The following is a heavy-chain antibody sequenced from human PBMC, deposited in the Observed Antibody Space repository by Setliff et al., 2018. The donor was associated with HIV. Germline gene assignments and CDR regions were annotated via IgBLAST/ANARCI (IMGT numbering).Heavy chain of an antibody. CDR1: GGSISSYY. D-gene: IGHD2-21*01. CDR2: IYYSGST. Sequence: SETLSXXCTVSGGSISSYYWSWIRQPPGKGLEWIGYIYYSGSTNYNPPLKSXXXXSVDTSKNQFSLKLSSATAADTAVYDCARGGGDYAPLVYWGQGTLGTVSS. J-gene: IGHJ4*02. CDR3: ARGGGDYAPLVY. V-gene: IGHV4-59*01.